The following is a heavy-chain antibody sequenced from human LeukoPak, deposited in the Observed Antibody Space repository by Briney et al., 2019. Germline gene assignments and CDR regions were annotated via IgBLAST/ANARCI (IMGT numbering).Heavy chain of an antibody. J-gene: IGHJ4*02. V-gene: IGHV3-23*01. CDR1: GFTFSSYA. CDR3: AKDYWKENY. CDR2: ISGSGGGT. Sequence: PGGSLRLSCAASGFTFSSYAMSWVRQAPGKGLEWVSTISGSGGGTFYADSVKGRFTISRDNSKNTLYLQMNSPRAEDTAVYYCAKDYWKENYWGQGTLVTVSS. D-gene: IGHD1-1*01.